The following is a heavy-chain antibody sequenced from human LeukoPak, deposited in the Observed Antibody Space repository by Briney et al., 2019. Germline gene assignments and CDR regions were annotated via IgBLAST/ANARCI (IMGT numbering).Heavy chain of an antibody. Sequence: ASVKVSCKASGYTFTGYYMHWVRQAPGQGLEWMGWINPNSGDTKYAQKFQGRVTMTRDTSISTTYMELSRLTSDDTAVYYCARGLSGAADYWGQGTVVTVSS. V-gene: IGHV1-2*02. CDR2: INPNSGDT. D-gene: IGHD1-26*01. CDR3: ARGLSGAADY. CDR1: GYTFTGYY. J-gene: IGHJ4*02.